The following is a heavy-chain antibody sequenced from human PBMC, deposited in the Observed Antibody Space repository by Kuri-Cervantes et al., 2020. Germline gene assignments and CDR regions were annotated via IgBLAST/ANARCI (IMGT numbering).Heavy chain of an antibody. Sequence: KVSCKGSGYSFTSYWIGWVRQMPGKGLEWMGIIYPGDSDTRYSPSFQGRVTISADKSISTAYLQWSSLKASDTAMYYCARHPATYSSSWSDAFDIWGQGTMVTVSS. CDR1: GYSFTSYW. CDR2: IYPGDSDT. J-gene: IGHJ3*02. CDR3: ARHPATYSSSWSDAFDI. D-gene: IGHD6-13*01. V-gene: IGHV5-51*01.